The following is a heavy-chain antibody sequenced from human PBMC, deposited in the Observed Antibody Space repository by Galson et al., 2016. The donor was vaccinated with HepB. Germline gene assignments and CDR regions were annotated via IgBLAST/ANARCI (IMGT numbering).Heavy chain of an antibody. Sequence: SETLSLTCTVYGGSFSGYYWSWIRQSPGTGLEWIGEINEGGRRNHNPSLKSRASISVDTSKNQLSLKLSSVTAADTAVYYCARGPYYHNNSGYPFDYWGQGTLVTVTS. CDR3: ARGPYYHNNSGYPFDY. J-gene: IGHJ4*02. CDR1: GGSFSGYY. CDR2: INEGGRR. V-gene: IGHV4-34*04. D-gene: IGHD3-22*01.